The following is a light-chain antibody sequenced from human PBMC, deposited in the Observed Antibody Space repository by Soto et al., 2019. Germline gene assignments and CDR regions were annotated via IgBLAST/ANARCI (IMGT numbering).Light chain of an antibody. CDR3: QQFRNWPWT. J-gene: IGKJ1*01. V-gene: IGKV3-15*01. CDR1: QSVRTN. CDR2: GAS. Sequence: EIVMTQSPATLSVSPGETVTLSCRASQSVRTNLAWYQHKPGQSPRLLIYGASKRATGFPARFSGSGSGTEFTLTISSLQSEDFAVYYCQQFRNWPWTFGQGTKVDIK.